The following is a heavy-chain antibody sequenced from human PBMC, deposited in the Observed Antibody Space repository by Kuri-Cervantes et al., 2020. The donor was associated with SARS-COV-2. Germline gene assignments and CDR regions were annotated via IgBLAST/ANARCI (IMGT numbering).Heavy chain of an antibody. Sequence: ASVKVSCKASGYTFTGYYMHWVRQAPGQGLEWMGWINPNSGGTNYAQKFQGWVTMTRDTSISTAYMELSRLRSEDTAVYYCARAGLYSGYDSLGYWGQGTLVTVSS. J-gene: IGHJ4*02. CDR2: INPNSGGT. CDR3: ARAGLYSGYDSLGY. V-gene: IGHV1-2*04. D-gene: IGHD5-12*01. CDR1: GYTFTGYY.